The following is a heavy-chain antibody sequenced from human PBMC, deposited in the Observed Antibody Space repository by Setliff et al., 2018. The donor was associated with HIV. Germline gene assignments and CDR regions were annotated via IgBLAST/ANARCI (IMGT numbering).Heavy chain of an antibody. V-gene: IGHV4-34*01. J-gene: IGHJ6*02. D-gene: IGHD6-13*01. CDR3: ARVVWMAAAGTIDYYYYGMDI. CDR2: INHRGIT. Sequence: PSETLSLTCAVYGVSFSGYYWSWIRQPPGKGLEWIGEINHRGITNYSPSLKSRVTISVETSKNQFSLKLRSVTAADTAVYYCARVVWMAAAGTIDYYYYGMDIWGQGTTVTVSS. CDR1: GVSFSGYY.